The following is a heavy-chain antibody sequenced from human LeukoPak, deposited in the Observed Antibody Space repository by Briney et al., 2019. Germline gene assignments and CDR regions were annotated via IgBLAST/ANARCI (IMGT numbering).Heavy chain of an antibody. CDR2: IGGSGSYR. J-gene: IGHJ4*02. Sequence: GGSLRLSCAASGFTFANYVMSWVRQAPGKGLEWVSAIGGSGSYRYYADSVRGRFTISRDNSKNTMGLQMNSLRVEDTAVYFCAKYERNNWNYPPDYWGQGTLVTVSS. D-gene: IGHD1-7*01. V-gene: IGHV3-23*01. CDR1: GFTFANYV. CDR3: AKYERNNWNYPPDY.